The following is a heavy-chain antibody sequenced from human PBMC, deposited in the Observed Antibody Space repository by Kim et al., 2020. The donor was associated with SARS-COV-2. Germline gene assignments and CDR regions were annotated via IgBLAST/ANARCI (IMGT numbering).Heavy chain of an antibody. CDR1: GFTFSSYE. Sequence: GGSLRLSCAASGFTFSSYEMNWVRQAPGKGLEWVSYISSSGSTIYYADSVKGRFTISRDNAKNSLYLQMNSLRAEDTAVYYCASTYCSSTSCPNTYYYYGMDVWGQGTTVTVSS. D-gene: IGHD2-2*01. V-gene: IGHV3-48*03. J-gene: IGHJ6*02. CDR2: ISSSGSTI. CDR3: ASTYCSSTSCPNTYYYYGMDV.